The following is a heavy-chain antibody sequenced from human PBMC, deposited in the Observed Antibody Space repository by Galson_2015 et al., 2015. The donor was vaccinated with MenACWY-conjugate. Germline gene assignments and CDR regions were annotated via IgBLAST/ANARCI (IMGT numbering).Heavy chain of an antibody. CDR1: GFTFSSYG. J-gene: IGHJ6*02. CDR3: AKDPTGATGYYSYYGMDV. V-gene: IGHV3-30*18. CDR2: ISYDGSNK. Sequence: SLRLSCAASGFTFSSYGMHWVRQAPGKGLEWVAVISYDGSNKYYADSVKGRFTISRDNSKNTLYLQMNSLRAEDTAVYYCAKDPTGATGYYSYYGMDVWGQGTTVTVSS. D-gene: IGHD1-26*01.